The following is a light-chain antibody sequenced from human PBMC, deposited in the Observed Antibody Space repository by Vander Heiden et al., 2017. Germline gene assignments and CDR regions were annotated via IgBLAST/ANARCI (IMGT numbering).Light chain of an antibody. Sequence: SYVLTQPPSVSVAPGQTARITCGGNNIGSKSVHWYQQKPGQDPVLVVYDDSGRPSGIPERFSGSNSGNTATLTISRVEAGDEADYYCQVWDSSSDLVVFGGGTKLTVL. CDR3: QVWDSSSDLVV. J-gene: IGLJ2*01. CDR1: NIGSKS. V-gene: IGLV3-21*02. CDR2: DDS.